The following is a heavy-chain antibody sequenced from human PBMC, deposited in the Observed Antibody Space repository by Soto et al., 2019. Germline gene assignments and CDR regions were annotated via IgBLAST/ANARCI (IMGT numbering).Heavy chain of an antibody. D-gene: IGHD3-3*01. V-gene: IGHV1-46*03. CDR1: GYTFTTYY. CDR2: LNPSGGST. Sequence: QVQLVQSGAEVKQPGASVKVSCKASGYTFTTYYMHWVRQAPGQGLEWMGILNPSGGSTSYAQNFQGRVTMTRDTSTSTVYMELSSLRSEDTAVYYRARNSATYYDFWSGYYSVPTGANDAFDIWGQGTMVTVSS. J-gene: IGHJ3*02. CDR3: ARNSATYYDFWSGYYSVPTGANDAFDI.